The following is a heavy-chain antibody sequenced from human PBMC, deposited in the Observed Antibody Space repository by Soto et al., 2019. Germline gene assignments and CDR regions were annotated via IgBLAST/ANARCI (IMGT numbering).Heavy chain of an antibody. CDR1: GYTFTGYY. D-gene: IGHD4-17*01. CDR2: INPNSGGT. CDR3: ARDRDHGDYDKRYYFDY. Sequence: ASVKVSCKASGYTFTGYYMHWVRQAPGQGLEWMGWINPNSGGTNYAQKFQGWVTMTRDTSISTAYMERSRLRSDDTAVYYCARDRDHGDYDKRYYFDYWGQGTLVTVSS. J-gene: IGHJ4*02. V-gene: IGHV1-2*04.